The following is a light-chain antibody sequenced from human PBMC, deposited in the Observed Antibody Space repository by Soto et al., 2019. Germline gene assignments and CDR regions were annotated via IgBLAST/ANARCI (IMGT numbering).Light chain of an antibody. V-gene: IGLV1-47*01. Sequence: QSVLTQPPSASGTPGQRVTISCSGNRSNIGSNLVYWYHHLPGTAPKLLIYRNNQRPSGVPDRFSGSKSGTSASLAVSGLRSEDEADYYCAAWDDNLSGVVFGGGTKLTVL. CDR3: AAWDDNLSGVV. CDR1: RSNIGSNL. CDR2: RNN. J-gene: IGLJ2*01.